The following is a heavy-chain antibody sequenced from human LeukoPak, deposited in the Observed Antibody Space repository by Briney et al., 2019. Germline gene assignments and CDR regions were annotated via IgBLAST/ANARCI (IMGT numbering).Heavy chain of an antibody. V-gene: IGHV4-39*06. CDR2: IYYSGST. CDR3: ARELPTYYYDSSGYYSLLDEYFQH. CDR1: GVSISSSSYY. J-gene: IGHJ1*01. D-gene: IGHD3-22*01. Sequence: SETLSLTCTVSGVSISSSSYYWGWIRQPPGKGLEWIGSIYYSGSTYYNPSLKSRVTISVDTSKNQFPLKLSSVTAADTAVYYCARELPTYYYDSSGYYSLLDEYFQHWGQGTLVTVSS.